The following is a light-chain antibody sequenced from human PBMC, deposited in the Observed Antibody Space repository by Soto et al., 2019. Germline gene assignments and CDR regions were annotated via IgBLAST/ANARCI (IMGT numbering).Light chain of an antibody. CDR3: TSYAGGNNV. Sequence: QSALTQPPSASGSPGQSVTISCTGTSSDVGGYNYVSWYQQQPGKVPKLMVYEVNKRPSGVPDRFSGSKSGNTASLTVSGLQAEDEAEYYCTSYAGGNNVFGTGTKGTVL. V-gene: IGLV2-8*01. CDR2: EVN. CDR1: SSDVGGYNY. J-gene: IGLJ1*01.